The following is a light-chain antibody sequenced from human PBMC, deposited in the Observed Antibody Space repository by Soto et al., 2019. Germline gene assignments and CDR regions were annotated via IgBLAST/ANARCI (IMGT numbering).Light chain of an antibody. Sequence: QSALTQPASVSGSPGQSITISCTGTSSDVGGYKYVSWYQQHPGKAPKLMIYEVSNRPSGVSNRFSGSKSGNMASLTISGLQAEDEADYYCSSYTSSSPCVVGTGTKLTVL. J-gene: IGLJ1*01. CDR3: SSYTSSSPCV. CDR1: SSDVGGYKY. V-gene: IGLV2-14*01. CDR2: EVS.